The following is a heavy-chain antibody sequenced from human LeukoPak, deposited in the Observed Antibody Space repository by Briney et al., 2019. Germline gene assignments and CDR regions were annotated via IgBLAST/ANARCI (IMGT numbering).Heavy chain of an antibody. J-gene: IGHJ4*02. V-gene: IGHV4-59*04. Sequence: SETLSLTCTVSGGSISSYYWSWIRQPAGKGLEWIGIIFHTGKTHDNPSLKSRVSMSVDTSENQFSLRLSAVTAADTAVYYCARQMGVGVWALDYWGQGTPVTVSS. CDR2: IFHTGKT. CDR3: ARQMGVGVWALDY. CDR1: GGSISSYY. D-gene: IGHD3-16*01.